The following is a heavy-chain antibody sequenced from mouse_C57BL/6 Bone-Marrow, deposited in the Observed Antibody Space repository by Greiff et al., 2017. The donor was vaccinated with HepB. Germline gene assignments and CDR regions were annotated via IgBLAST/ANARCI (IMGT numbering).Heavy chain of an antibody. CDR3: ASPVGIYYYGSSPLYAMDY. V-gene: IGHV3-6*01. Sequence: EVQLQQSGPGLVKPSQSLSLTCSVTGYSITSGYYWNWIRQFPGNKLEWMGYISYDGSNNYNPSLKNRISITRDTSKNQFFLKLNSVTTEDTATYYCASPVGIYYYGSSPLYAMDYWGQGTSVTVSS. D-gene: IGHD1-1*01. J-gene: IGHJ4*01. CDR1: GYSITSGYY. CDR2: ISYDGSN.